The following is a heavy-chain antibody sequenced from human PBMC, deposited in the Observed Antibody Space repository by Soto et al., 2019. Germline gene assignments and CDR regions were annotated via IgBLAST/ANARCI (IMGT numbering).Heavy chain of an antibody. Sequence: GGSLRLSCAASGFTFSSYGMHWVRQAPGKGLEWVAVIWYDGSNKYYAESVKGRFTISIYNSENTLYLQMISLRAEDTSVYYCARTQHLDIDYWGQGTLVTVSS. D-gene: IGHD6-13*01. CDR1: GFTFSSYG. CDR2: IWYDGSNK. J-gene: IGHJ4*02. CDR3: ARTQHLDIDY. V-gene: IGHV3-33*01.